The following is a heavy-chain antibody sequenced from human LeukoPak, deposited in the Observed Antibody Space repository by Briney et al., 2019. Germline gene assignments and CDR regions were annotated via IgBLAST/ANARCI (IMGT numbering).Heavy chain of an antibody. CDR3: ARAPGYRFGGAFDI. J-gene: IGHJ3*02. CDR1: GGSISSSSYY. CDR2: IYYSGST. V-gene: IGHV4-39*07. Sequence: PSETLSLTCTVSGGSISSSSYYWGWIRQPPGKGLEWIGSIYYSGSTYYNPSLKSRVTISVDTSKNQFSLKLSSVTAADTAVYYCARAPGYRFGGAFDIWGQGTMVTVSS. D-gene: IGHD3-10*01.